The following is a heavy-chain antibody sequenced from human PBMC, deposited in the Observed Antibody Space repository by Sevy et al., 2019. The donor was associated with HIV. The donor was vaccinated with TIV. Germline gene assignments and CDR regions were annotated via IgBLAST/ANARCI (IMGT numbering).Heavy chain of an antibody. CDR1: GFTVSSNY. CDR3: AGWGYCSGGSCYSSYYYYGMDV. CDR2: IYSGGST. J-gene: IGHJ6*02. Sequence: GGSLRLSCAASGFTVSSNYMSWVRQAPGKGLEWVSVIYSGGSTYYADSVKGRFTISRDNSKNTLYLQMNSLRAEDTAVYYCAGWGYCSGGSCYSSYYYYGMDVWGQGTTVTVSS. D-gene: IGHD2-15*01. V-gene: IGHV3-53*01.